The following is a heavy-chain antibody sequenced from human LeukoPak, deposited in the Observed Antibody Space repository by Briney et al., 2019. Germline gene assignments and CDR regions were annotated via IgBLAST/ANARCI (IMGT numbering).Heavy chain of an antibody. V-gene: IGHV4-39*07. CDR2: NYYSGRT. CDR3: ARGRPISGYFDL. Sequence: SETLSLTCTVSGGSFSSSSYYWGWIRQPPGKGLEWIGRNYYSGRTYYNPALKSRVTIAVDTSKNQFSLKLSSVAAADTDLYYCARGRPISGYFDLWGRSTLVTVSS. CDR1: GGSFSSSSYY. J-gene: IGHJ2*01.